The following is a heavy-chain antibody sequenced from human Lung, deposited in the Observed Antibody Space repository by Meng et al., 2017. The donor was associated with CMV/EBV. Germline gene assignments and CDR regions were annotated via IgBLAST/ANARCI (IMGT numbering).Heavy chain of an antibody. CDR2: IYGAGTT. CDR3: ARVGRVTMYFFDY. J-gene: IGHJ4*02. Sequence: GESXKISCAASGFTVSSNYMSWVRQAPGKGLEWVSIIYGAGTTKYADSVKGRFTFSRDNSKNTLYLQMNSLRAEDTAVYYCARVGRVTMYFFDYWGQGTRV. D-gene: IGHD5-18*01. CDR1: GFTVSSNY. V-gene: IGHV3-66*02.